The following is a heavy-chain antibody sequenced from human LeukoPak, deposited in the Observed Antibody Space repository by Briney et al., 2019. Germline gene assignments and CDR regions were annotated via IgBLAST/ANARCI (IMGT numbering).Heavy chain of an antibody. D-gene: IGHD5-24*01. CDR3: ARVSVWGDGYRD. V-gene: IGHV4-31*03. CDR2: IYYSGST. Sequence: SETLSLTCTVSGGSISSGGYYWSWIRQHPGKGLEWIGYIYYSGSTYYNPSLKSRVTISVDTPKNQFSPKLSSVTAADTAVYYCARVSVWGDGYRDWGQGTLVTVSS. CDR1: GGSISSGGYY. J-gene: IGHJ4*02.